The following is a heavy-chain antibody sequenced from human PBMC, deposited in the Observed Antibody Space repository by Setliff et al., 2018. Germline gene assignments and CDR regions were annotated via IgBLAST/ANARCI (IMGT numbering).Heavy chain of an antibody. CDR2: INAGNGNT. Sequence: ASVKVSCKASGYTFTSYAMHWVRQAPGQRLEWMGWINAGNGNTKYSQKFQGRVTITRDTSASTAYMELSSLRSDDTAVYYCARMYSSSWYGDYYYGMDVWGQGTTVTVSS. CDR1: GYTFTSYA. J-gene: IGHJ6*02. CDR3: ARMYSSSWYGDYYYGMDV. V-gene: IGHV1-3*01. D-gene: IGHD6-13*01.